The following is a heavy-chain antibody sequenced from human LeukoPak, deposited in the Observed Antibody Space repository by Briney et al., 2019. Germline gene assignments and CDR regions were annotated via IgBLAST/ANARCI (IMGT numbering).Heavy chain of an antibody. D-gene: IGHD3-3*01. CDR1: GGSISFYY. V-gene: IGHV4-4*07. CDR2: IYAGGHT. J-gene: IGHJ4*02. Sequence: SSETLSLTCTVSGGSISFYYWTWIRQSAGKGLEWLGRIYAGGHTNYSPSLKSRATLSIDTSKNHFSLKLTSVTAADTAVYYCARDSRYFDFWSGYVDYWGQGILVTVSS. CDR3: ARDSRYFDFWSGYVDY.